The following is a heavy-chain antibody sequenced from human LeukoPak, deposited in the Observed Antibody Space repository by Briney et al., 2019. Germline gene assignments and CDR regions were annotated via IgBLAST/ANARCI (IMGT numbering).Heavy chain of an antibody. Sequence: SETLSLTCDVSGDSISSIKWWSWVRQPPGKGPEWIGEIYHSGSTNYNPSLKSRVTISVDKSKNQFSLKLSSVTAADTAVYYCARLCCIGVSCYSPYFDYWGQGTRVTVSS. D-gene: IGHD2-15*01. CDR2: IYHSGST. CDR1: GDSISSIKW. CDR3: ARLCCIGVSCYSPYFDY. J-gene: IGHJ4*02. V-gene: IGHV4-4*02.